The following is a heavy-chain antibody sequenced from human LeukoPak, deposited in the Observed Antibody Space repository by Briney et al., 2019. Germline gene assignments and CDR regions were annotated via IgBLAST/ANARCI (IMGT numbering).Heavy chain of an antibody. CDR2: IYYSGST. J-gene: IGHJ6*03. D-gene: IGHD3-10*01. Sequence: PSETLSLTCTVSGGSISTSSYYWGWIRQPPGKGLEWIGNIYYSGSTYYNPSLKSRVTISVDTSKNQFSLKLSSVTAAETAVYYCARTTMVRGTYYMDVWGKGTTVTISS. V-gene: IGHV4-39*07. CDR1: GGSISTSSYY. CDR3: ARTTMVRGTYYMDV.